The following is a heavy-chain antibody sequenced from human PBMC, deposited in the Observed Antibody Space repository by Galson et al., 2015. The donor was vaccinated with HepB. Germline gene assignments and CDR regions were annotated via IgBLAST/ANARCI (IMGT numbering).Heavy chain of an antibody. J-gene: IGHJ4*02. V-gene: IGHV1-18*04. Sequence: SVKVSCKASGYTFTKYGISWVRQAPGQGLEWMGWINTYNGDTEYVQKLQGRVTMTTDTFTNTAYMDLTSLTSDDTAMYYCARDDRIAEGSYWGQGTLVTVSS. D-gene: IGHD2/OR15-2a*01. CDR1: GYTFTKYG. CDR3: ARDDRIAEGSY. CDR2: INTYNGDT.